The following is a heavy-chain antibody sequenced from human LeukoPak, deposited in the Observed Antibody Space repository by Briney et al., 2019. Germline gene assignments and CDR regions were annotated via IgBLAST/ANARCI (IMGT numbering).Heavy chain of an antibody. V-gene: IGHV4-30-2*01. J-gene: IGHJ4*02. CDR3: ARGGSYGDYVFDY. CDR2: IYHSGST. CDR1: GGSISSGGYS. Sequence: PSETPSPTFAVSGGSISSGGYSWGWIRQPPGKGLGWIGYIYHSGSTYYNPSLKSRVTISVDRSKNQFSLKLSSVTAADTAVYYCARGGSYGDYVFDYWGQGTLVTVSS. D-gene: IGHD4-17*01.